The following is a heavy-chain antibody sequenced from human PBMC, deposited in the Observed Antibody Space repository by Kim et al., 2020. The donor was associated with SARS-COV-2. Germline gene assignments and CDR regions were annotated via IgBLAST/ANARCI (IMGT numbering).Heavy chain of an antibody. CDR3: VRGIGDS. J-gene: IGHJ4*02. CDR1: GFPLGDYW. CDR2: MNPDGRLT. Sequence: GGSLRLSCAASGFPLGDYWMHWVRQVPGKGLVWVSRMNPDGRLTTYADSVRGRFTMSRDNTKNRLYLQMNSLRAGDTAVYYCVRGIGDSWGQGALVSVSS. V-gene: IGHV3-74*03.